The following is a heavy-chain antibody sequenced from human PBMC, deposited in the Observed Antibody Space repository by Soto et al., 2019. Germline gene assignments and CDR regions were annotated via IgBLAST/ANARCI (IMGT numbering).Heavy chain of an antibody. CDR3: ARVLIAVPGAHFHYGLDV. CDR2: ISGYDGYT. D-gene: IGHD2-2*01. V-gene: IGHV1-18*01. J-gene: IGHJ6*02. CDR1: GYTFTSYG. Sequence: ASVKVSCKASGYTFTSYGISWVRQAPGQGLEWMGWISGYDGYTKYAQNVQDRVTMTTDTSTSTAYMELRTLKSDDTAVYFCARVLIAVPGAHFHYGLDVWGHGTTVTVSS.